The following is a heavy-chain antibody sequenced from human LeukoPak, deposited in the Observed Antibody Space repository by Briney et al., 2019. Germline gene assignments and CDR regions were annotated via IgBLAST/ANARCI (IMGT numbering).Heavy chain of an antibody. CDR3: ARGFMVRGVVGY. Sequence: GASVKVSCKASGYTLTSYSMHWVRQAPGQRPEWVGWINVGNGNTHYSQEFQGRVTITRDTSASTAYMELSSLRSEDTAVYYCARGFMVRGVVGYWGQGTLVTVSS. CDR2: INVGNGNT. V-gene: IGHV1-3*03. D-gene: IGHD3-10*01. J-gene: IGHJ4*02. CDR1: GYTLTSYS.